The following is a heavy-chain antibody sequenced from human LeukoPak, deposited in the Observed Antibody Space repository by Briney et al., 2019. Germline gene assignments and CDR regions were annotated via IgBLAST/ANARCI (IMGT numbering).Heavy chain of an antibody. CDR1: GFTFSNSG. CDR2: ISGSSGTI. D-gene: IGHD3-16*01. V-gene: IGHV3-48*01. CDR3: AKDLRDYGFEY. Sequence: GGSLRLSCAASGFTFSNSGMNWVRQAPGKGLEWVSYISGSSGTIYYADSVQGRFTISRDNAKNSLYLQMDSLRADDTAVYYCAKDLRDYGFEYWGQGTLVAVSS. J-gene: IGHJ4*02.